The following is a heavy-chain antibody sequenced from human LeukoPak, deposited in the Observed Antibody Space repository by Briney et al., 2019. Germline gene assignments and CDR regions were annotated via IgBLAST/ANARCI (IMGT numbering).Heavy chain of an antibody. CDR2: ISSSSSYI. CDR3: ARDVDSSTSSLN. D-gene: IGHD2-2*01. V-gene: IGHV3-21*01. Sequence: GGSLRLSCAASGFTFSSYSMNWVRQAPGKGLEWVSSISSSSSYIYYADSVKGRFTISRDNVKNSLYLQMNSLRAEDTAVYYCARDVDSSTSSLNWGQGTLVTVSS. CDR1: GFTFSSYS. J-gene: IGHJ4*02.